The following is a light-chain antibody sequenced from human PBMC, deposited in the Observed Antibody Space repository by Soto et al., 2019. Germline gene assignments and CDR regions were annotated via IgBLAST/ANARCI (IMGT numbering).Light chain of an antibody. CDR3: SSHAGSDNPFV. J-gene: IGLJ1*01. CDR1: SSDVGGY. CDR2: DVN. Sequence: QSALTQPPSASGSPGQSVTISCTGTSSDVGGYVSWYQQHPGKAPKVMIYDVNKRPSGVPDRFSGSKSGTTASLTVSGLQAEHEADYYCSSHAGSDNPFVFRTGTKVTVL. V-gene: IGLV2-8*01.